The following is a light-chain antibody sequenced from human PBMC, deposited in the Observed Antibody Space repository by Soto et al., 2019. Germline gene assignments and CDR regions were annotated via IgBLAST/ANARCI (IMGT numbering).Light chain of an antibody. CDR3: QQSFNNFPT. CDR2: AAS. V-gene: IGKV1-39*01. CDR1: QSITTY. J-gene: IGKJ1*01. Sequence: DIQMTQSPSSLSASVGDRVTITCRASQSITTYLNWYQQKVGKAPKLLIYAASSLQSGVPSRFSGSGSGTDFTLTIGSLQPEDFATYSCQQSFNNFPTFGQGTKVEIK.